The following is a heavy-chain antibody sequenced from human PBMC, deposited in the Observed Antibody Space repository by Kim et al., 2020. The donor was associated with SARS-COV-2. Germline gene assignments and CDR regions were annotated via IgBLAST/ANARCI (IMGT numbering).Heavy chain of an antibody. V-gene: IGHV5-51*01. CDR2: IYPGDSDT. J-gene: IGHJ2*01. Sequence: KVSCKASGYSFISHWIGWVRQMPGKGLEWMGIIYPGDSDTTYGPSFQGQVTISADKSISTAYLQRSSLKASDTAIYYCARPASTAFWYFDLWGRGTLVTVSS. CDR3: ARPASTAFWYFDL. CDR1: GYSFISHW.